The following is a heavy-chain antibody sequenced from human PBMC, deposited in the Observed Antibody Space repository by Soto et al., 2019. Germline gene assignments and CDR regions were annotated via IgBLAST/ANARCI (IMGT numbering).Heavy chain of an antibody. D-gene: IGHD2-15*01. V-gene: IGHV3-48*02. CDR3: ARETPSFDS. Sequence: QLVESGGGLVQPGGSLRLSCAASGFTFSDYPMNWVRQAPGKGLEWVSSIRTISSAMYFADSVRSRFTISRDNARNSLYLQMTSLRDEHTAVYYYARETPSFDSWGQGTLVTVSS. CDR1: GFTFSDYP. CDR2: IRTISSAM. J-gene: IGHJ4*02.